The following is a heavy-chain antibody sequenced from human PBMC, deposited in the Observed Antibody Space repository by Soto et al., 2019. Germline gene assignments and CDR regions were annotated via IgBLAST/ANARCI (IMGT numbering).Heavy chain of an antibody. D-gene: IGHD6-19*01. CDR3: ARAVGDPLYYLDY. J-gene: IGHJ4*02. V-gene: IGHV4-59*08. CDR2: TDYSGNT. CDR1: SDSISSYY. Sequence: QVQLQESGPGLVRPSETLSLTCTVSSDSISSYYWIWIRQSPGKGLEWIGYTDYSGNTNYNPSLKSRVTILGDTSKNQFSLRLSSVTAADTAVYYCARAVGDPLYYLDYWGQGTLVTVSS.